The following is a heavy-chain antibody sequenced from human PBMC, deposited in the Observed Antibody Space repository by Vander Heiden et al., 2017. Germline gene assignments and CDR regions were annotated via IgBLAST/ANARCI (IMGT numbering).Heavy chain of an antibody. D-gene: IGHD3-22*01. CDR2: IWYDGSNK. CDR1: GFTFSSYG. CDR3: ARPSSPYYYDSSGYYREYFQH. V-gene: IGHV3-33*01. Sequence: QVQLVESGGGVVQPGRSLRLSCAASGFTFSSYGMHWVRQAPGEGLEWVAVIWYDGSNKYYADSVKGRFTISRDNSKNTLYLQMNSLRAEDTAVYYCARPSSPYYYDSSGYYREYFQHWGQGTLVTVSS. J-gene: IGHJ1*01.